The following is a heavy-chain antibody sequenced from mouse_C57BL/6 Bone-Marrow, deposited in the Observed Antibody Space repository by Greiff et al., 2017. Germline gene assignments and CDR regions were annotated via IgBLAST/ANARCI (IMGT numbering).Heavy chain of an antibody. D-gene: IGHD4-1*01. CDR1: GYTFTSYW. CDR2: IYPTSGRT. Sequence: QVQLKQPGAELVKPGASVKMSCKASGYTFTSYWITWVKQRPGQGLEWIGDIYPTSGRTNYNEKFKSKAILTVDTSSNTAYMQLSCLTSEDSAVFCCARSGPLGRSFDYWGQGTTLTVSS. J-gene: IGHJ2*01. V-gene: IGHV1-55*01. CDR3: ARSGPLGRSFDY.